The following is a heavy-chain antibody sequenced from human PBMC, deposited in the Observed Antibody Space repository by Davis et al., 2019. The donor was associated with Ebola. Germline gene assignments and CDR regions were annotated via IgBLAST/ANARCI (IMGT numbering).Heavy chain of an antibody. CDR1: GGSFSGYY. D-gene: IGHD2-2*02. CDR2: INHSGST. J-gene: IGHJ4*02. CDR3: AKAKYLVVPAAILDY. V-gene: IGHV4-34*01. Sequence: MPSETLSLTCAVYGGSFSGYYWSWIRQPPGKGLEWIGEINHSGSTNYNPSLKSRVTISVDTSKNQFSLKLSSVTAADTAVYYCAKAKYLVVPAAILDYWGQGTLVTVSS.